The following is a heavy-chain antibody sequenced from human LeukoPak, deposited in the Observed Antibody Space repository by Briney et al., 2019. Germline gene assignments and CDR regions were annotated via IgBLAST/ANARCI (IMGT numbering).Heavy chain of an antibody. CDR1: GYTFTSYV. V-gene: IGHV1-18*01. Sequence: GASVPVSFLASGYTFTSYVISGVGPAPGKELEWMGWISAYNGNTNYAQKLQGRVTMTTDTSTSTAYMELRSLRSDDTAVYYCARELTGPRDYYYYGMDVWGQGTTVTVSS. J-gene: IGHJ6*02. D-gene: IGHD1-7*01. CDR2: ISAYNGNT. CDR3: ARELTGPRDYYYYGMDV.